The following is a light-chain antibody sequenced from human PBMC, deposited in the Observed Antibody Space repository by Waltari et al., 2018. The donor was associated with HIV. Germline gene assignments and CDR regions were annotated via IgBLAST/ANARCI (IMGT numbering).Light chain of an antibody. CDR1: QSVGSY. CDR2: DVS. J-gene: IGKJ2*01. V-gene: IGKV3-11*01. Sequence: EIVLTQYPVTLSLSPGERATLSCRASQSVGSYLSWYKQKPGQAPRLLIYDVSNRATGIPPRFSGTGSETDFTLTISSLESEDFAVYYCQQRSNWPLTFGQGTKLEI. CDR3: QQRSNWPLT.